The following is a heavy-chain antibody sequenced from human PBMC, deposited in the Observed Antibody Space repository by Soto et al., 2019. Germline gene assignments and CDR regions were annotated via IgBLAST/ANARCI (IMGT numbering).Heavy chain of an antibody. Sequence: QITLKESGPTLMKPTQTLTLTCTFSGFSLSTSGVGVGWIRQPPGKALEWLALIYWDDDKRYSPSLKTMLTITKDTSKNQVLLTMTNVDPVDTATYNCAHIIRGLVRFDFRGQGTLVTVSS. V-gene: IGHV2-5*02. CDR3: AHIIRGLVRFDF. CDR1: GFSLSTSGVG. CDR2: IYWDDDK. J-gene: IGHJ4*02. D-gene: IGHD3-10*01.